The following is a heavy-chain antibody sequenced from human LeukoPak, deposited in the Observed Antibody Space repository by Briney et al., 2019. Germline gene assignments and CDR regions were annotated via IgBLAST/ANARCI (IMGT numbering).Heavy chain of an antibody. V-gene: IGHV3-7*01. J-gene: IGHJ4*02. Sequence: GGSLRLSCAASGFTFSGHWLSWFRQAPGKGLEWVANINQDGSDKYFVDSVRGRFTISRDNAKNSLYLQMNSLRAEDTAVYYCARDLPDSYYDSSAVGFDYWGQGTLVTVSS. CDR1: GFTFSGHW. D-gene: IGHD3-22*01. CDR3: ARDLPDSYYDSSAVGFDY. CDR2: INQDGSDK.